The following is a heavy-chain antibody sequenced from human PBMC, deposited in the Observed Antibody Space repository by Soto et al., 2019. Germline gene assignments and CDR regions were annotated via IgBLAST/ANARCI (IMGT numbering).Heavy chain of an antibody. CDR2: IYYSGST. CDR3: ARVATNKLSWFDP. Sequence: QVQLQESGPGLVKPSETLSLTCTVSGGSVSSGSYYWSWIRQPPGKGLEWIGYIYYSGSTNYNPSLKSRVTISVDTSKNQFSLKLGSVTAADTAVYYCARVATNKLSWFDPWGQGTLVTVSS. D-gene: IGHD5-12*01. CDR1: GGSVSSGSYY. J-gene: IGHJ5*02. V-gene: IGHV4-61*01.